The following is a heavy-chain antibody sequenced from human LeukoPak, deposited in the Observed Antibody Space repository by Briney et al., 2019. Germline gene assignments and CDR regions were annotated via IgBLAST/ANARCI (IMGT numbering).Heavy chain of an antibody. D-gene: IGHD5-12*01. CDR1: GFTFSSYA. CDR3: VKGFPLATVYFDG. CDR2: ISGSGGST. Sequence: PGGSLRLSCAASGFTFSSYAMSWVRQAPGKGLEWVSAISGSGGSTYYVDSVKGRFTISRDNSKNTLYLQMNRLRAEDTAVYYCVKGFPLATVYFDGWGQRTLVSLSS. V-gene: IGHV3-23*01. J-gene: IGHJ4*02.